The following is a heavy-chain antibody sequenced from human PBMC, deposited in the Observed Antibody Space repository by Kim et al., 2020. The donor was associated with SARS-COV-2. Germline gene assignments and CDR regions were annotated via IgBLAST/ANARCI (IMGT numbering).Heavy chain of an antibody. CDR2: IDGDGSAE. V-gene: IGHV3-7*03. Sequence: GGSLRLSCAASGFTFSRFWMSWVRQAPGKGLQWVANIDGDGSAESYVDSVKGRFTISRDNAKNSLYLQMNSPKAEDTAVYYCAKGGHLDDWGQGTLVTVSS. J-gene: IGHJ4*02. CDR1: GFTFSRFW. CDR3: AKGGHLDD.